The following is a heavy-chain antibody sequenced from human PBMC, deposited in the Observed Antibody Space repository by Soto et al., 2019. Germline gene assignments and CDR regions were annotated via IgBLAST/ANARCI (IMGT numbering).Heavy chain of an antibody. CDR1: GYTFTSYA. CDR2: INAGNGNT. Sequence: QVQLVQSGAEVKKPGASVKVSCKASGYTFTSYAMHWVRQAPGQRLEWMGWINAGNGNTKYSQKFQGRVTITRDTAASTAYTELSRLRSDDTAVYYCARASPYYYDSSGLDYWGQGTLVTVSS. CDR3: ARASPYYYDSSGLDY. J-gene: IGHJ4*02. D-gene: IGHD3-22*01. V-gene: IGHV1-3*01.